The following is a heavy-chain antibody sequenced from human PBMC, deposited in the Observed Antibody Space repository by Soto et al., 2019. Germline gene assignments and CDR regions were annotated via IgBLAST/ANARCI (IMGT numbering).Heavy chain of an antibody. J-gene: IGHJ6*03. CDR2: INHSGST. V-gene: IGHV4-34*01. CDR1: GGSFSGYY. D-gene: IGHD6-6*01. CDR3: ARASGIAARGTRYYYYYYMDV. Sequence: PSETLSLTCAVYGGSFSGYYWSWIRQPPGKGLEWIGEINHSGSTNYNPSLKSRVTISVDTSKNQFSLKLSSVTAADTAVYYCARASGIAARGTRYYYYYYMDVWGKGTTVTVSS.